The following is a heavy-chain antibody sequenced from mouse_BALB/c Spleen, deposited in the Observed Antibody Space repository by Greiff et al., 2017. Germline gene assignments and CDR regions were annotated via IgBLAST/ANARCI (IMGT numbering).Heavy chain of an antibody. Sequence: QVQLQQSGAELARPGASVKLSCKASGYTFTSYWMQWVKQRPGQGLEWIGAIYPGDGDTRYTQKFKGKATLTADKSSSTAYMQLSSLASEDSAVYYCARGSSFDYWGQGTTLTVSS. V-gene: IGHV1-87*01. CDR3: ARGSSFDY. J-gene: IGHJ2*01. CDR1: GYTFTSYW. D-gene: IGHD1-3*01. CDR2: IYPGDGDT.